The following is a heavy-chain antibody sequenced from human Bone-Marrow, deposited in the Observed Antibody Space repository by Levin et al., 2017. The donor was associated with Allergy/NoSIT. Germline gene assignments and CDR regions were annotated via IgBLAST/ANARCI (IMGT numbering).Heavy chain of an antibody. CDR3: ARDGQPTVGATIEHYYYYGMDV. Sequence: ASVKVSCKASGYTFTGYYMHWVRQAPGQGLEWMGWINPNSGGTNYAQKFQGWVTMTRDTSISTAYMELSRLRSDDTAVYYCARDGQPTVGATIEHYYYYGMDVWGQGTTVTVSS. V-gene: IGHV1-2*04. J-gene: IGHJ6*02. CDR1: GYTFTGYY. D-gene: IGHD1-26*01. CDR2: INPNSGGT.